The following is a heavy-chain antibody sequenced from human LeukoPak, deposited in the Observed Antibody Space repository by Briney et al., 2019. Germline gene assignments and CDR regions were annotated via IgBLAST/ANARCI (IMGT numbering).Heavy chain of an antibody. CDR2: MYLSGTT. Sequence: RPSETLSLTCTVSGDSINSLDLWNWVRQPPGKGLEWIGEMYLSGTTHSNPSVKSRVTISIDKSKNQFFLNLSSVTAADTAVYYCAGLVGRYSSGLYYYYFDYWGQGTLVTVSS. D-gene: IGHD3-22*01. CDR1: GDSINSLDL. CDR3: AGLVGRYSSGLYYYYFDY. J-gene: IGHJ4*02. V-gene: IGHV4-4*02.